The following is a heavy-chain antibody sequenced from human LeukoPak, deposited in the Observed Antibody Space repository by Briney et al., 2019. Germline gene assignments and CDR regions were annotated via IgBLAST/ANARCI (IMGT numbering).Heavy chain of an antibody. J-gene: IGHJ6*02. V-gene: IGHV1-18*01. CDR1: GYTFSTYG. Sequence: ASVKVSCKASGYTFSTYGISWVRQAPGQGLEWMGWISAYKGNTYYAQKLQGRVTMTTDTSTSTAYMELRSLRSDDTAVYYCARGQNIVVVPAALGGMDVWGQGTTVTVSS. D-gene: IGHD2-2*01. CDR3: ARGQNIVVVPAALGGMDV. CDR2: ISAYKGNT.